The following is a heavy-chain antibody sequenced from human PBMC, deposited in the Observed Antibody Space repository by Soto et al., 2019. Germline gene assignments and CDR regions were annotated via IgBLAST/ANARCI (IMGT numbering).Heavy chain of an antibody. J-gene: IGHJ6*02. CDR1: RFSCSDYY. CDR2: ISSSSSYT. D-gene: IGHD3-10*01. Sequence: PGGSLRLSCAASRFSCSDYYMSWVRQAPGKGLEWVSYISSSSSYTNYADSVKGRFTISRDNAKNSLYLQMNSLRAEDTAVYYCARDHLLWFCEHPKVSIYYYGMHVRSQGTSVTAFS. CDR3: ARDHLLWFCEHPKVSIYYYGMHV. V-gene: IGHV3-11*06.